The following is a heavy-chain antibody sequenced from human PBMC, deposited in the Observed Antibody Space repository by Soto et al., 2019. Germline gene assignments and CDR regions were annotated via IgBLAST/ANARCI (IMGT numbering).Heavy chain of an antibody. CDR2: ISAYNGNT. CDR3: ASVWSEQTVNRFDP. V-gene: IGHV1-18*04. CDR1: GYTFTSDG. Sequence: PGASVKVSCKASGYTFTSDGISCVRQAPGQGLEWMGWISAYNGNTNYAQKLQGRVTMNTDTSTSTAYMELSSLRSDGTAVYYCASVWSEQTVNRFDPWSHGTLAPASS. J-gene: IGHJ5*02. D-gene: IGHD3-16*01.